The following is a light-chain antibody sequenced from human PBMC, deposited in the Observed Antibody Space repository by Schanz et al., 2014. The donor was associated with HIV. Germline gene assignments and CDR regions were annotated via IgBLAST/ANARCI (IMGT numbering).Light chain of an antibody. CDR1: SRDVGGYNY. CDR2: EVS. CDR3: QSYDSSLSVVV. Sequence: QSALTQPPSASGSPGQSVTISCTGTSRDVGGYNYVSWYQQHPGKAPKLMIYEVSKRPSGVPDRFSGSKSGSTASLAISGLRSEDEADYYCQSYDSSLSVVVFGGGTKLTVL. J-gene: IGLJ2*01. V-gene: IGLV2-8*01.